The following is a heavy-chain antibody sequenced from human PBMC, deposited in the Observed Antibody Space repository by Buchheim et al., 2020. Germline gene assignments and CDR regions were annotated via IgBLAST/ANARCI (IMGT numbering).Heavy chain of an antibody. CDR3: ARARHTAMAYFDY. V-gene: IGHV3-30*04. CDR2: ISYDGSNK. CDR1: GFTFSSYA. Sequence: QVQLVESGGGVVQPGRSLRLSCAASGFTFSSYAMHWVRQAPGKGLEWVAVISYDGSNKYYADSVKGRFTISRDNSKNTLYLLMNSLRAEDTAVYYCARARHTAMAYFDYWGQGTL. J-gene: IGHJ4*02. D-gene: IGHD5-18*01.